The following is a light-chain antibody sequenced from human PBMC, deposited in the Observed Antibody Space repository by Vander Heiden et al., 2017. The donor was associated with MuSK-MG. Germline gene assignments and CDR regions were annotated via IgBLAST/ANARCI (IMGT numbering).Light chain of an antibody. CDR1: STDVGGYNL. CDR3: CSYASSNAVI. CDR2: DVR. Sequence: QSALPQPRSVSGAPGQSVTISCTGTSTDVGGYNLVPWLQHHPGKAPNVMIYDVRQRSSGVPVRFSASKSGNTAALTISGLQAEDDAHYYACSYASSNAVIFGGGTRLTVL. J-gene: IGLJ2*01. V-gene: IGLV2-11*01.